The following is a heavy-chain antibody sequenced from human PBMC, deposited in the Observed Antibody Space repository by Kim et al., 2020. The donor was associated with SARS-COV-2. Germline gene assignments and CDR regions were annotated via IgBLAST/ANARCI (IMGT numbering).Heavy chain of an antibody. CDR1: GGSFSGYY. D-gene: IGHD3-9*01. CDR3: ARGSKRYFAWLGKRGGYYYGMDV. CDR2: IIHSGST. J-gene: IGHJ6*02. V-gene: IGHV4-34*01. Sequence: SETLTLTCAVYGGSFSGYYWSWIRQPPGKGLEWIGEIIHSGSTNYNPSLKSRVTISVDTSKNQFPLKLSSVTAADTAVYYCARGSKRYFAWLGKRGGYYYGMDVWGQGTTVTVSS.